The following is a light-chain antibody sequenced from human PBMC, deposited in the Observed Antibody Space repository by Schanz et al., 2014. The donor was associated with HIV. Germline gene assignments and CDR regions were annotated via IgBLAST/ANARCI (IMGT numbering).Light chain of an antibody. CDR1: SSDVGGYNY. J-gene: IGLJ2*01. CDR3: NSYTRTSTPV. V-gene: IGLV2-14*01. CDR2: EVN. Sequence: QSALTQPPSASGSPGQSVTISCTGTSSDVGGYNYVSWYQQHPGKAPKLLIYEVNIRPSGVSNRFSGSKSGNTASLTISGLQAEDEADYYCNSYTRTSTPVFGGGTKLTVL.